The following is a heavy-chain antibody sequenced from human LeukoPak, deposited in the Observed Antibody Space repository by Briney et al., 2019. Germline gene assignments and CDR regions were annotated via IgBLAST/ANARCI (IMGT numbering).Heavy chain of an antibody. CDR2: FDPEDGET. V-gene: IGHV1-24*01. J-gene: IGHJ5*02. CDR3: AKDSIDSSSWHWFDP. Sequence: ASVKVSCKVSGYTLTELSMHWVRQAPGKGLEWMGGFDPEDGETIYAQKFQGRVTMTEDTSTDTAYMELSSLRAEDTAVYYCAKDSIDSSSWHWFDPWGQGTLVTVSS. D-gene: IGHD6-13*01. CDR1: GYTLTELS.